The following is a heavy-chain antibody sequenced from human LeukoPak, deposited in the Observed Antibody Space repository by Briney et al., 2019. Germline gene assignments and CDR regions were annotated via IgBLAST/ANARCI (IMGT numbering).Heavy chain of an antibody. CDR2: MYHSGSA. D-gene: IGHD6-19*01. CDR3: ARSECSSGWSFDY. V-gene: IGHV4-38-2*01. CDR1: GYSISSGYY. Sequence: SETLSLTCAVSGYSISSGYYWGWIRQPPGKGLEWIGYMYHSGSAYYNPSLRSRVTISLDTSQNQFPLKLSSLTAADTAVYYCARSECSSGWSFDYWGQGTLVTVSS. J-gene: IGHJ4*02.